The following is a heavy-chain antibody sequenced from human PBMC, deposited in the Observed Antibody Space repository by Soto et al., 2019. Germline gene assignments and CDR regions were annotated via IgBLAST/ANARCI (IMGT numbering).Heavy chain of an antibody. J-gene: IGHJ3*02. V-gene: IGHV3-53*01. Sequence: HPGGSLRLSCAASGFTVSSNYMSWVRQAPGKGLEWVSVIYSGGSTYYADSVKGRFTISRDNSKNTLYLQMNSLRAEDTAVYYCARTVEYYYDSSGYAFDIWGQGTMVT. CDR3: ARTVEYYYDSSGYAFDI. CDR2: IYSGGST. D-gene: IGHD3-22*01. CDR1: GFTVSSNY.